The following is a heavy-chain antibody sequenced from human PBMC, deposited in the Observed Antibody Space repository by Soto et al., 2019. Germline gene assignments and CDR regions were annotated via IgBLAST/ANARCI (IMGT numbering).Heavy chain of an antibody. V-gene: IGHV3-30-3*02. J-gene: IGHJ5*02. CDR2: ISYDGSNK. D-gene: IGHD2-2*01. Sequence: PGGSLRLSCAASGFTFSSYAMHWVRQAPGKGLEWVAVISYDGSNKYYADSVKGRFTISRDNSKNTLYLQMNSLRAEDTAVYYCAKPKRKVVPSFWFDPWGQGTLVTVSS. CDR3: AKPKRKVVPSFWFDP. CDR1: GFTFSSYA.